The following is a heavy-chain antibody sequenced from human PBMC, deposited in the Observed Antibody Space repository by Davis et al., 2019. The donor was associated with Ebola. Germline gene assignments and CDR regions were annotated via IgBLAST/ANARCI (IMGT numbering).Heavy chain of an antibody. J-gene: IGHJ4*02. CDR3: ASHGGYGGGIY. V-gene: IGHV4-39*06. Sequence: MPSETLSLTCTVSGASVSSDSYFWDWIRQSPGKGLEWIGYIHYRGNTFYTPSLRSRLTLSVDTSRDQFPLKLTPVTAADTAVYYCASHGGYGGGIYWGQGIRVTVSS. CDR1: GASVSSDSYF. D-gene: IGHD4-23*01. CDR2: IHYRGNT.